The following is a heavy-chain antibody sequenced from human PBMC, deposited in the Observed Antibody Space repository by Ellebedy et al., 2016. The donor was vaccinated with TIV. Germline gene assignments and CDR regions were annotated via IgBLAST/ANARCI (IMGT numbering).Heavy chain of an antibody. CDR3: GKGYAGQPRVYDY. D-gene: IGHD6-13*01. J-gene: IGHJ4*02. Sequence: GGSLRLSXAASGFTFSTHDMSWVRQAPGKGLEWVSAMNPSGGSVNYADSVKGRFTISRDNSKNTPFLQMDSLRPEDTALYYCGKGYAGQPRVYDYWGQGTLVTVSS. CDR1: GFTFSTHD. CDR2: MNPSGGSV. V-gene: IGHV3-23*01.